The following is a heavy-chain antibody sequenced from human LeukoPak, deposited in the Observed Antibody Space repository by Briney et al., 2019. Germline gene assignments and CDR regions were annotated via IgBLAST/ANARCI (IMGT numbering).Heavy chain of an antibody. CDR1: GFAFDYYF. CDR2: IYGDGGST. Sequence: GESLTLSCAVSGFAFDYYFMHWLRQPAGTGLEWVARIYGDGGSTYYAAAVQGPFTIFRSNIKNSLLLQMNIFRTDGPALYYFTKDIRGDDYNYRFDYWGQGTLVTVSP. J-gene: IGHJ4*02. CDR3: TKDIRGDDYNYRFDY. D-gene: IGHD5-24*01. V-gene: IGHV3-43*02.